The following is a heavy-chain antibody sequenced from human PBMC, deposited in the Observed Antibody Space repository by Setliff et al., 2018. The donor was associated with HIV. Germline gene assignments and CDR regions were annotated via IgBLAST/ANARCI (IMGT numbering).Heavy chain of an antibody. CDR3: VRNHEWALGT. Sequence: KPSETLSLTCAVSGDSINTPHCWSWVRQSLEKGLEWIGEVCQRGGINYNPFLWGRASISMDKPRNYFSLEMASMTAADTAVYFCVRNHEWALGTWGQGLLVTSPQ. J-gene: IGHJ5*02. CDR2: VCQRGGI. CDR1: GDSINTPHC. D-gene: IGHD1-26*01. V-gene: IGHV4-4*02.